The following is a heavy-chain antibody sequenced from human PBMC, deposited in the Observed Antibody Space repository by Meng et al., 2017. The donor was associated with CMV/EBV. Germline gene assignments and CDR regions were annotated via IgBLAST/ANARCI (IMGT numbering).Heavy chain of an antibody. V-gene: IGHV1-8*03. CDR3: ARGESSWSGYYLYYGMDV. D-gene: IGHD3-3*01. Sequence: ASVKVSCKASGYTFTSYDINWVRQATGQGLEWMGWMNPNSGNTGYAQKFQGRVTITRNTSISTAYMELSSLRSEDTAVYYCARGESSWSGYYLYYGMDVWGQGTTVTVSS. J-gene: IGHJ6*02. CDR1: GYTFTSYD. CDR2: MNPNSGNT.